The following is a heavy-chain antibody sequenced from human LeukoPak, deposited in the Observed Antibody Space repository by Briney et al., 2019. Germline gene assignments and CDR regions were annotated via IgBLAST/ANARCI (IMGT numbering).Heavy chain of an antibody. J-gene: IGHJ4*02. V-gene: IGHV3-11*01. CDR1: GFTFSDYY. CDR3: AKGSRVLPVAYCDF. CDR2: ISSSGSTI. D-gene: IGHD2-2*01. Sequence: GGSLRLSCAASGFTFSDYYMSWIRQAPGKGLEWVSYISSSGSTISYADSVKGRFTISRDNAKNSLYLQMNSLRAEDTAVYYCAKGSRVLPVAYCDFWGQGTLVIVSS.